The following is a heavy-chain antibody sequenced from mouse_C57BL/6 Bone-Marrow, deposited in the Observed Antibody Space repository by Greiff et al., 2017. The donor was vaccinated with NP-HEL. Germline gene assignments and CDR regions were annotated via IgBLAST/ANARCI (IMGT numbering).Heavy chain of an antibody. CDR3: ARFYGYYVRVAY. V-gene: IGHV1-19*01. D-gene: IGHD2-3*01. CDR1: GYTFTDYY. J-gene: IGHJ3*01. Sequence: EVQLQQPGPVLVKPGASVKMSCKASGYTFTDYYMNWVKQSHGKSLEWIGVINPYNGGTSSNQKFKGKATLTVDKSSSTAYMELHSLTSEDAAVYYCARFYGYYVRVAYWGQGTLVTVSA. CDR2: INPYNGGT.